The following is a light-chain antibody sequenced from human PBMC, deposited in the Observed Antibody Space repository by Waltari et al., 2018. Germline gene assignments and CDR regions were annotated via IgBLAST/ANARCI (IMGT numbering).Light chain of an antibody. J-gene: IGLJ1*01. CDR2: EVN. V-gene: IGLV2-18*02. Sequence: QSALTQPPSVSGSPGQSVTISCSGTGSDIGSYNRGSWYQPSPGTAPKLTIYEVNRRPSGVPDRFSGSKSGNTASLTISGLQAEDEADYYCSSYTTSTTQVFGTGTKVTVL. CDR3: SSYTTSTTQV. CDR1: GSDIGSYNR.